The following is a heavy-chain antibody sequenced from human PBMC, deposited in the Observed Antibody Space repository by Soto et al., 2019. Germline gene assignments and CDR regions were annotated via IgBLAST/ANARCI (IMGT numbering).Heavy chain of an antibody. CDR3: ASGPYYYDSSGYYPPGWGNWFDP. CDR1: GGTFSSYA. CDR2: IIPIFGTA. D-gene: IGHD3-22*01. V-gene: IGHV1-69*13. Sequence: ASVKVSCKASGGTFSSYAISWVRQAPGQGLEWMGGIIPIFGTANYAQKFQGRVTITADESTSTAYMELSSLRSEDTAVYYCASGPYYYDSSGYYPPGWGNWFDPWGQGTLVTVSS. J-gene: IGHJ5*02.